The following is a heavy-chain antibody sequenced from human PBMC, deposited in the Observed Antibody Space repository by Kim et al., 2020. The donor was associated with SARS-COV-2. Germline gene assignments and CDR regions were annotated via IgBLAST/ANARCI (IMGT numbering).Heavy chain of an antibody. V-gene: IGHV3-48*03. J-gene: IGHJ4*02. CDR3: ARDRGRDGYNYCFDY. Sequence: DTVKGRFTISRDNAKSSLYLQMNSLRAEDTAVYYCARDRGRDGYNYCFDYWGQGTLVTVSS. D-gene: IGHD5-12*01.